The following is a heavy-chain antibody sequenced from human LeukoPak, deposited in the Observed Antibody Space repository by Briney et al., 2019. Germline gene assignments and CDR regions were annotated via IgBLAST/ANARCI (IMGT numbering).Heavy chain of an antibody. Sequence: PGGSLRLSCAASGFTLSSYAMSWVRQAPGKGLEWVSAISASGGSTHYADSVKGRFTISRDISKNTLYVQMNNLRADDTAVYYCAKEGIDTSYFDSWGQGTLVTVSA. D-gene: IGHD2-2*01. CDR2: ISASGGST. V-gene: IGHV3-23*01. CDR1: GFTLSSYA. J-gene: IGHJ4*02. CDR3: AKEGIDTSYFDS.